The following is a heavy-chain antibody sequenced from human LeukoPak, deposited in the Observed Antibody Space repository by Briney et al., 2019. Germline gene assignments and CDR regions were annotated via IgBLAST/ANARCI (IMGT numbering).Heavy chain of an antibody. CDR2: ISGSGSTI. CDR3: ARMRGYSYGYYYYYYMDV. J-gene: IGHJ6*03. Sequence: GGSLRLSCAASGFTFSSYEMNWVRQAPGKGLEWVSYISGSGSTIYYADSVKGRFTISRDNAKNSLYLQMNSLRAEDTAVYYCARMRGYSYGYYYYYYMDVWGKGTTVTISS. V-gene: IGHV3-48*03. CDR1: GFTFSSYE. D-gene: IGHD5-18*01.